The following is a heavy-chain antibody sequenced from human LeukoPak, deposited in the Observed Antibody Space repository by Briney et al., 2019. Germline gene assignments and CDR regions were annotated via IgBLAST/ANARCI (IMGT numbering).Heavy chain of an antibody. CDR3: ARIPPLSSSSYYFDY. V-gene: IGHV3-7*01. D-gene: IGHD6-13*01. CDR1: GFTFSSYW. Sequence: RGSLRLSCAASGFTFSSYWMSWVRQAPGKGLEWVANIKQDGSEKYYVDSVKGRFTISRDNAKNSLYLQMNSLRAEDTAVYYRARIPPLSSSSYYFDYWGQGTLVTVSS. J-gene: IGHJ4*02. CDR2: IKQDGSEK.